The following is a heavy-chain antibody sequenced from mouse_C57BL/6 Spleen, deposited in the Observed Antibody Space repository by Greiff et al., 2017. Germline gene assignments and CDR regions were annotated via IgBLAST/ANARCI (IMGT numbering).Heavy chain of an antibody. Sequence: ESGPGLVKPSQSLSLTCSVTGYSITSGYYWNWIRQFPGNKLEWMGYISYDGSNNYNPSLKNRISITRDTSKNQFFLKLNSVTTEDTATYYCARDYYGSSYRDAMDYWGQGTSVTVSS. V-gene: IGHV3-6*01. D-gene: IGHD1-1*01. CDR1: GYSITSGYY. CDR3: ARDYYGSSYRDAMDY. CDR2: ISYDGSN. J-gene: IGHJ4*01.